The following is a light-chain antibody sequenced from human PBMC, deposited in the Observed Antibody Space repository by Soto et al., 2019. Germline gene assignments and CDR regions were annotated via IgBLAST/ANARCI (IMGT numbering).Light chain of an antibody. CDR3: QQYGRSPT. CDR2: DAS. V-gene: IGKV3-20*01. J-gene: IGKJ1*01. CDR1: QSVSSNY. Sequence: IVFTQSPYTLSLSPGERATLSCRASQSVSSNYLAWYQQKLGQAPRLLIYDASRRATGIPDRFSGSGSGTDFTLTISRLEPEDFVVYYCQQYGRSPTFGQGTKVDI.